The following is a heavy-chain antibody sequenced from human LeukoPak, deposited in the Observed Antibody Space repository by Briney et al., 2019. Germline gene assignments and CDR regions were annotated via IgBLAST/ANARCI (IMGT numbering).Heavy chain of an antibody. D-gene: IGHD6-13*01. V-gene: IGHV3-21*01. CDR2: ISSSSSYI. CDR1: GFTFSSYS. CDR3: ARDKNGDSTRPGSRAKNWFDP. Sequence: GGSLRLSCAASGFTFSSYSMNWVRQAPGKGLEWVSSISSSSSYIYYADSVKGRFTISRDNAKNSLYLQMNSLRAEDTAVYYCARDKNGDSTRPGSRAKNWFDPWGQGTLVTVSS. J-gene: IGHJ5*02.